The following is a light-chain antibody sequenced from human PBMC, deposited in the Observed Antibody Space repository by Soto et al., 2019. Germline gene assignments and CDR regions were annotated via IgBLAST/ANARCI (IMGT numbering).Light chain of an antibody. Sequence: EIVMTQSPATLSVSPGERATLSCRASQSVSGNLAWYQQKPGQAPRLLIYGASTRATGIPARFSGSGSGTESTLTISSLQSEDFAVYYCQQYNNWTPSFGRENNVEIK. CDR3: QQYNNWTPS. J-gene: IGKJ1*01. CDR2: GAS. CDR1: QSVSGN. V-gene: IGKV3-15*01.